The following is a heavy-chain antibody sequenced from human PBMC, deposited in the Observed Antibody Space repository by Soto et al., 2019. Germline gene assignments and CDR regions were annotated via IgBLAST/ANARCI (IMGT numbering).Heavy chain of an antibody. CDR1: EFTFSNFG. J-gene: IGHJ6*02. CDR2: ISYDGSKT. Sequence: QVQLVESGGGVVQPGRSLRLSCAASEFTFSNFGMHWVRQAPGKGLEWVATISYDGSKTYYADSVKGRFTISRDNSKHTLFLQMNSLRAEDTAVFYCAKEIKVGATTRYYNYGMDVWGQGPTVTVSS. CDR3: AKEIKVGATTRYYNYGMDV. D-gene: IGHD1-26*01. V-gene: IGHV3-30*18.